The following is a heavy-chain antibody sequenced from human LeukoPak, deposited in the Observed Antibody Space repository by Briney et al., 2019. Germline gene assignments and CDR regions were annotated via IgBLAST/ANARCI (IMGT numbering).Heavy chain of an antibody. V-gene: IGHV4-38-2*02. CDR2: IYHTGST. CDR1: DYSISSDYY. CDR3: ARPYSSGYRGAFDI. J-gene: IGHJ3*02. D-gene: IGHD6-19*01. Sequence: PSETLSLTCTVSDYSISSDYYYAWIRQPPGKGLEWIGSIYHTGSTNYNPSLKSRVTISLDTSKNQFSLKLSSVTAADTAVYYCARPYSSGYRGAFDIWGQGTMVTVSS.